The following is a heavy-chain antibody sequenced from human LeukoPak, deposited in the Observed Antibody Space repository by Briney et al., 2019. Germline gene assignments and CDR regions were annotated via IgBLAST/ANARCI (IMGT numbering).Heavy chain of an antibody. CDR2: ISGSGGST. V-gene: IGHV3-23*01. Sequence: GGSLRLSCAASGFTFSSYAMSWVRQAPGKGLEWVSAISGSGGSTYYADSVKGRFTISRDNSKNTLYLQMNSLRPEDTSVYYCARSPTSWYFDYWGQGTLVTVSS. CDR1: GFTFSSYA. CDR3: ARSPTSWYFDY. D-gene: IGHD2-2*01. J-gene: IGHJ4*02.